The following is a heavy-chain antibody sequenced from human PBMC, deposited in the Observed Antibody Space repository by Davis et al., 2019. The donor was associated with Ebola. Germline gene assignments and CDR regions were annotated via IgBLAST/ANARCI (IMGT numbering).Heavy chain of an antibody. D-gene: IGHD3-16*02. J-gene: IGHJ3*02. V-gene: IGHV3-74*01. CDR1: GFTFSSYW. CDR2: INSDGSST. CDR3: ARDPNDYVWGSYRSSDAFDI. Sequence: PGGSLRLSCAASGFTFSSYWMHWVRQAPGKGLVWVSRINSDGSSTSYADSVKGRFTISRDNAKDTLYLQMNSLRAEDTAVYYCARDPNDYVWGSYRSSDAFDIWGQGTMVTVSS.